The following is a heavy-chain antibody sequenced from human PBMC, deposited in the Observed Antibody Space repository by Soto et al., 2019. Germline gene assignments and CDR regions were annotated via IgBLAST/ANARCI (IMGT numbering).Heavy chain of an antibody. D-gene: IGHD6-6*01. CDR3: ARRVIGSSFAQYYYYMDV. CDR1: GFTFSSYA. Sequence: SLRLSCAASGFTFSSYAMHWVRQAPGKGLEYVSAISSNGGSTYYANSVKGRFTISRDNSKNTLYLQMGSLRAEDMAVYYCARRVIGSSFAQYYYYMDVWGKGTTVTVSS. V-gene: IGHV3-64*01. J-gene: IGHJ6*03. CDR2: ISSNGGST.